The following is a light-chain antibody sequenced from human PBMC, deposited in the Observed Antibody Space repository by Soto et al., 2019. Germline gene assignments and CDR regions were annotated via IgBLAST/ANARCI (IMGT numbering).Light chain of an antibody. CDR1: QSVSSY. Sequence: EIVLTQSPATLSLSPGERATLSCRASQSVSSYLAWYQQKPGQAPRLLIYDASNRATGIPARFSGTGSGTDFTLTISSLEPEDFAFYYCQQRSNWPPGFGGGTKVEI. CDR2: DAS. CDR3: QQRSNWPPG. V-gene: IGKV3-11*01. J-gene: IGKJ4*01.